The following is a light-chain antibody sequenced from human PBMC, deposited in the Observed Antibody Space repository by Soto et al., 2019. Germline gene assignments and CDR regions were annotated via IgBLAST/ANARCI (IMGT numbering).Light chain of an antibody. CDR2: WAS. J-gene: IGKJ1*01. CDR3: QQYYTTPTWT. V-gene: IGKV4-1*01. Sequence: DILVTQSPAPLTLSLGERAPINCHSSQSVFSRFRNKNYLAWFQQKPGQPPRLLIYWASTRESGVSDRFSGSGSGTDFTLTINSLQAEDVAVYYCQQYYTTPTWTFGQGAKVDIK. CDR1: QSVFSRFRNKNY.